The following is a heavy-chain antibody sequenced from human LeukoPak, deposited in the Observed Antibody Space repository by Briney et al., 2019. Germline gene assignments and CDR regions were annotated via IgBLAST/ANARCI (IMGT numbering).Heavy chain of an antibody. D-gene: IGHD6-13*01. V-gene: IGHV4-34*01. CDR3: ARDRYSSSRANFDY. CDR2: INHSGST. Sequence: PSETLSLTCAVYGGSFSGYYWSWIRPPPGKGLEWIGEINHSGSTNYNPSLKSRVTISVDTSKNQFSLKLSSVTAADTAVYYYARDRYSSSRANFDYWGQGTLVTVSS. CDR1: GGSFSGYY. J-gene: IGHJ4*02.